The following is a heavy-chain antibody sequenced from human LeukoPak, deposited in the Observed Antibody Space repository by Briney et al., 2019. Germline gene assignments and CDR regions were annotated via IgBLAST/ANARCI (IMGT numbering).Heavy chain of an antibody. Sequence: PSETLSLTCTVSGGSISSYYWSWIRQPAGKGLEWIGYIYCSGSTNYNPSLKSRVTISVDTSKNQFSLKLSSVTAADTAVYYCAREAAAGWNYYYYYMDVWGKGTTVTVSS. CDR1: GGSISSYY. V-gene: IGHV4-59*01. J-gene: IGHJ6*03. CDR2: IYCSGST. CDR3: AREAAAGWNYYYYYMDV. D-gene: IGHD6-13*01.